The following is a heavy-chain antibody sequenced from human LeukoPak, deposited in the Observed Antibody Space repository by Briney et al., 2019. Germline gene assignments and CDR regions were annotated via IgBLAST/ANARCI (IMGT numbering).Heavy chain of an antibody. CDR1: GGSISSNSYY. CDR2: IYYSGSM. CDR3: ARDQGIAVVTNDAFDI. Sequence: SETLSLTCTVSGGSISSNSYYWGWIRQPPGKGLEWIGSIYYSGSMYYNPSLKSRVTISVDTSKNQFSLKLSSVTAADTAVYYCARDQGIAVVTNDAFDIWGQGTMVTVSS. J-gene: IGHJ3*02. D-gene: IGHD6-19*01. V-gene: IGHV4-39*02.